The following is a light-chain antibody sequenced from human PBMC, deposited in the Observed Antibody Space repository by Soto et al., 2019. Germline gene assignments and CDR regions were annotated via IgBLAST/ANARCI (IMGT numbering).Light chain of an antibody. CDR3: SSYTSSSTLYV. CDR1: GSDVGGFNY. CDR2: DVS. V-gene: IGLV2-14*03. J-gene: IGLJ1*01. Sequence: QSALTQPASVSESPGQSITISCTGTGSDVGGFNYVSWYQQHPGKAPKLMIFDVSYRPSGVSHRFSGSKSGNTASLTISGLQAEDEADYYCSSYTSSSTLYVFGPGTKVTVL.